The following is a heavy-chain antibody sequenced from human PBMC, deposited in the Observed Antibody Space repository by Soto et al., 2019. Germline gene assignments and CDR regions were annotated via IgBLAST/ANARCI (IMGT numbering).Heavy chain of an antibody. J-gene: IGHJ5*02. CDR3: TSAGGNYWFDP. Sequence: EVQLVESGGGLVKPGGSLRLSCAASGFTVRSNYMSWVRQAPGKGLEWVSVIYSGGSTYYADSVKGRFTISRDNSKNSRYLQMSSLRAEDTAVYYCTSAGGNYWFDPWGQGTLVTVFS. CDR1: GFTVRSNY. D-gene: IGHD2-21*02. V-gene: IGHV3-66*01. CDR2: IYSGGST.